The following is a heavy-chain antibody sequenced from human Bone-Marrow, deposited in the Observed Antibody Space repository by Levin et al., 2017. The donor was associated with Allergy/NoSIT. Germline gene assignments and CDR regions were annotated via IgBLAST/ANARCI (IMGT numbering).Heavy chain of an antibody. D-gene: IGHD6-13*01. CDR2: IWSDGSNK. CDR3: AREFAAAGNLHFDY. Sequence: GGSLRLSCAASGFTFSIFAMHWVRQAPGKGLEWVAVIWSDGSNKYYADSVKGRFTISRDNSRNTLYLQMNGLRAEDTAVYYCAREFAAAGNLHFDYWGQGTLVTVSS. J-gene: IGHJ4*02. CDR1: GFTFSIFA. V-gene: IGHV3-33*01.